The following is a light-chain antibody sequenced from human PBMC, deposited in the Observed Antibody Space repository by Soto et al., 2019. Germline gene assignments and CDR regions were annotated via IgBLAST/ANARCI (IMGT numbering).Light chain of an antibody. J-gene: IGLJ2*01. CDR2: EGS. CDR1: SSDVGSYNL. V-gene: IGLV2-23*03. CDR3: CSYAGSSTFRVV. Sequence: QSALTQPASVSGSPGQSITISCTGTSSDVGSYNLVSCYQQHPGKAPKLMIYEGSKRPSGVSNRFSGSKSGNTASLTISGLQAEDEADYYCCSYAGSSTFRVVFGGGTKLTVL.